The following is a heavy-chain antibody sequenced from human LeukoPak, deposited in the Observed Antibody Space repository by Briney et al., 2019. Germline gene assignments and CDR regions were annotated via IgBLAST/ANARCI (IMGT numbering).Heavy chain of an antibody. CDR3: AREAGWDKFDY. CDR1: GFTFSSYW. D-gene: IGHD6-19*01. V-gene: IGHV3-7*05. CDR2: IKPDGSEK. Sequence: HPGGSLRLSCAASGFTFSSYWMSWVRQAPGKGLEWVANIKPDGSEKYYVGSAKGRFTISRDDAKNSLYLQINSLRADDTAMYYCAREAGWDKFDYWGQGTLVTVSS. J-gene: IGHJ4*02.